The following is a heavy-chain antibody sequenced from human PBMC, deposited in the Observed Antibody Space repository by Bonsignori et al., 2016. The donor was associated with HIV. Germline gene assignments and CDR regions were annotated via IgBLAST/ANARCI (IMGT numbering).Heavy chain of an antibody. J-gene: IGHJ1*01. D-gene: IGHD6-13*01. CDR2: ISSNGGST. CDR1: GFTFSSYA. CDR3: ARGSSSRHEGYFQH. V-gene: IGHV3-64*02. Sequence: GESLKISCAASGFTFSSYAMHWVRQAPGKGLEYVSAISSNGGSTYYADSVKGRFTISRDNSKNTLYLQMGSLRAEDMAVYYCARGSSSRHEGYFQHWGQGTLVTVSS.